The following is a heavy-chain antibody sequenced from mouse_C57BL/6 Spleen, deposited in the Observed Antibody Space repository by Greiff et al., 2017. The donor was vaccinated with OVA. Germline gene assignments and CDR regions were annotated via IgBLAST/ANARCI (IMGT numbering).Heavy chain of an antibody. V-gene: IGHV1-80*01. D-gene: IGHD4-1*01. J-gene: IGHJ2*01. CDR1: GYAFSSYW. Sequence: VQVVESGAELVKPGASVKISCKASGYAFSSYWMNWVKQRPGKGLEWIGQIYPGDGDTNYNGKFKGKATLTADKSSSTAYMQLSSLTSEDSAVYFCARGSNWYYFDYWGQGTTLTVSS. CDR2: IYPGDGDT. CDR3: ARGSNWYYFDY.